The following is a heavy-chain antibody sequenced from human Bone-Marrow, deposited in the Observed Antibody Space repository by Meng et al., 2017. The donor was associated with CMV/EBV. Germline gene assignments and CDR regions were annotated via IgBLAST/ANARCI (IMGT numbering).Heavy chain of an antibody. CDR3: ARDLTIFGVVTPQNWLDP. D-gene: IGHD3-3*01. CDR2: IIPILGIA. V-gene: IGHV1-69*04. J-gene: IGHJ5*02. Sequence: SVKVSCKASGGTFSSYTISWVRQAPGQGLEWMGRIIPILGIANYAQKFQGRVTITADKSTSTAYMELSSLRSEDTAVYYCARDLTIFGVVTPQNWLDPWGQGTLVTVSS. CDR1: GGTFSSYT.